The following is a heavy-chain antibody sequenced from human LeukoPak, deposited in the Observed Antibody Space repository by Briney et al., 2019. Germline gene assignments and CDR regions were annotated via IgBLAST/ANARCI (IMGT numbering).Heavy chain of an antibody. D-gene: IGHD3-22*01. V-gene: IGHV3-9*01. J-gene: IGHJ4*02. CDR2: ISWNSGSL. CDR1: GFIFDDYA. CDR3: AKDIYYDSSGYF. Sequence: GRSLRLSCAASGFIFDDYAMHWVRQAPGKGLEWVSGISWNSGSLAYADSVKGRFTISRDNSKNTLYLQMNSLRAEDTAVYYCAKDIYYDSSGYFWGQGTLVTVSA.